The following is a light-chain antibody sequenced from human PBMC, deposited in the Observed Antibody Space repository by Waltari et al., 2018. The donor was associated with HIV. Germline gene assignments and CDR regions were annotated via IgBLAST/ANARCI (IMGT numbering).Light chain of an antibody. CDR2: DAS. V-gene: IGKV3-15*01. J-gene: IGKJ2*01. Sequence: EIVMTQSQATLSVSPGERATLSCRASQSVSSNLAWYQQKPGQAPRLLIYDASTRATGIPARFSGSGSGTYFTLTISSLQSEDFAVYYCQQYNNWPPGTFGQGAKLEIK. CDR3: QQYNNWPPGT. CDR1: QSVSSN.